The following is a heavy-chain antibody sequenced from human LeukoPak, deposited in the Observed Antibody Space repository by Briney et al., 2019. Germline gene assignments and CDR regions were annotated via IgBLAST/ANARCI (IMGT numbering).Heavy chain of an antibody. CDR1: GITFTSHA. J-gene: IGHJ6*03. V-gene: IGHV3-23*01. Sequence: GGSLRLSCAASGITFTSHAMSWVRQAPGKGLEGVSLISGSGGHTYYGDSVKGRFTISRDNSKSTLYLQMNSLRAEDTAVYYCAKGGVATMRDGYNYYYYYMEVWGRGTTVTVSS. D-gene: IGHD5-24*01. CDR2: ISGSGGHT. CDR3: AKGGVATMRDGYNYYYYYMEV.